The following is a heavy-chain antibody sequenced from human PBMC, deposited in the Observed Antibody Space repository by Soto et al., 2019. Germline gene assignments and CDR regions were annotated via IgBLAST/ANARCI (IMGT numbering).Heavy chain of an antibody. J-gene: IGHJ4*02. V-gene: IGHV3-30-3*01. CDR2: ISYDGSNK. Sequence: PGGSMRLSCAASGLTFRSYAMHWVRKDPGKGLEWVAVISYDGSNKYYADSVKGRFTISRDNSKNTLYLQMNSLRAEDTAVYYCARDPGAYDILTGFDYWGQGTLVTVSS. D-gene: IGHD3-9*01. CDR1: GLTFRSYA. CDR3: ARDPGAYDILTGFDY.